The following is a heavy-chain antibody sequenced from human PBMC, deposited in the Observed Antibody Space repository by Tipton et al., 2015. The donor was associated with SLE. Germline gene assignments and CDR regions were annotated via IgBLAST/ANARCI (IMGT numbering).Heavy chain of an antibody. CDR3: ARDRETMTGHSGAFDI. J-gene: IGHJ3*02. V-gene: IGHV3-33*08. Sequence: SLRLSCAASGFTFSDYYMSWIRQAPGKGLEWVAVIWYDGSNKYYADSVKGRFTISRDNSKNTLYLQMNSLRAEDTAVYYCARDRETMTGHSGAFDIWGQGTMVTVSS. CDR1: GFTFSDYY. CDR2: IWYDGSNK. D-gene: IGHD3-22*01.